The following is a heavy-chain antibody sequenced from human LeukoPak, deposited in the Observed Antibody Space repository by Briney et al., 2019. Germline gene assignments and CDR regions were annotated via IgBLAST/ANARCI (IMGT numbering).Heavy chain of an antibody. CDR1: GYTFTGYY. Sequence: ASVKVSCKASGYTFTGYYIHWVRQAPGQGLEWMGWINPNSGGTNYAQKFQGRVTMTRDTSIRTAYMELSRLRSDDTAMYYCARYYIEGRCFDYWGLGTLVTVSS. V-gene: IGHV1-2*02. CDR3: ARYYIEGRCFDY. D-gene: IGHD3-10*01. CDR2: INPNSGGT. J-gene: IGHJ4*02.